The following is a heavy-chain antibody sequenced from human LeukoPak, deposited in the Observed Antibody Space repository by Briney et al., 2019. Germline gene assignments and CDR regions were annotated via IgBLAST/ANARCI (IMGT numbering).Heavy chain of an antibody. J-gene: IGHJ4*02. D-gene: IGHD4-23*01. Sequence: SVKVSCKASGGTFSSYAISWVRRAPGQGLEWMGGIIPILGIANYAQKFQGRVTITADKSTSTAYMELSSLRSEDTAVYYCARDGDGGNSDYWGQGTLVTVSS. CDR3: ARDGDGGNSDY. CDR1: GGTFSSYA. V-gene: IGHV1-69*10. CDR2: IIPILGIA.